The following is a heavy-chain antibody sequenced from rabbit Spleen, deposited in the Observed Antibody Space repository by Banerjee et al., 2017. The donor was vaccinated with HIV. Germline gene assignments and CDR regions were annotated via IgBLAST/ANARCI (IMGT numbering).Heavy chain of an antibody. Sequence: QEQLVESGGGLVQPEGSLTLTCTVSGFSFSSSYYMCWVRQAPGKGLEWIACIAGSSSGFTYSATWAKGRFTCSKTSSTTVTLQMTSLTVADTATYFCARDLAAVIGWNFGLWGQGTLVTVS. CDR1: GFSFSSSYY. D-gene: IGHD1-1*01. J-gene: IGHJ6*01. CDR3: ARDLAAVIGWNFGL. V-gene: IGHV1S45*01. CDR2: IAGSSSGFT.